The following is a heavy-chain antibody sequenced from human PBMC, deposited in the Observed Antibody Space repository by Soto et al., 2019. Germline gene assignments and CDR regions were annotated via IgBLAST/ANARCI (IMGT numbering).Heavy chain of an antibody. J-gene: IGHJ6*02. D-gene: IGHD2-2*01. CDR1: GGTFSSYA. V-gene: IGHV1-69*14. Sequence: QVQLVQSGAEVKKPGSSVKVSCKASGGTFSSYAISWVRQAPGQGLEWMGGIIPIFGTANYAQKFQGRVTITADKSTSTAYMELSSLRSEDTAVYYCASTDIVLVPAAMRADYYYGMDVWGQGTTVTVSS. CDR2: IIPIFGTA. CDR3: ASTDIVLVPAAMRADYYYGMDV.